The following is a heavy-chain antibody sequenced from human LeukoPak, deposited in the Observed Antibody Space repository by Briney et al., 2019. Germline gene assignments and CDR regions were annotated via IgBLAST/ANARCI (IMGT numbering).Heavy chain of an antibody. V-gene: IGHV4-59*01. CDR3: ARGWGATGYLDY. Sequence: SETLSLTCTVSGGSISSYYWSWIRQPPGKGLEWIGYIYYSGSANYNPSLKSRVTISVDTSKNQFPLKLSSVTAADTAVYYCARGWGATGYLDYWGQGTLVTVSS. D-gene: IGHD1-26*01. CDR1: GGSISSYY. J-gene: IGHJ4*02. CDR2: IYYSGSA.